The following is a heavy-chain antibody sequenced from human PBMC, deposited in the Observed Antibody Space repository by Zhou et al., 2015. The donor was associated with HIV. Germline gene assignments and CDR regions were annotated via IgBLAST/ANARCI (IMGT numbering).Heavy chain of an antibody. J-gene: IGHJ1*01. V-gene: IGHV1-69*01. CDR1: GGTFSSYA. CDR3: ARVAGTSGTKHFQH. D-gene: IGHD6-13*01. Sequence: QVQLVQSGAEVKKPGSSVKVSCKASGGTFSSYAISWVRQAPGQGLEWMGGIIPIFGTANYAQKFQGRVTITADESTSTAYMELSILRSEDTAVYYCARVAGTSGTKHFQHWGQGTLVTVSS. CDR2: IIPIFGTA.